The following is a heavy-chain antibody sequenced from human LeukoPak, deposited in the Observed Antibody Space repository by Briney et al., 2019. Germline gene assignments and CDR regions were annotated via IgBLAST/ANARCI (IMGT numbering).Heavy chain of an antibody. CDR3: ARHYGYYDSSGYYYSLYYFDY. J-gene: IGHJ4*02. CDR1: GGSFSGYY. Sequence: SETLSLTCAVYGGSFSGYYWSWIRQPPGKGLEWIGEINHSGSTNYNPSLKSRVTISVDTSKNQFSLKLSSVTAADTAVYYCARHYGYYDSSGYYYSLYYFDYWGQGTLVTVSS. CDR2: INHSGST. D-gene: IGHD3-22*01. V-gene: IGHV4-34*01.